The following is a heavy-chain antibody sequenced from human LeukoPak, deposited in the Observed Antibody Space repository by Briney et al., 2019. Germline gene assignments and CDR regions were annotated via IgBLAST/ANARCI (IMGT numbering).Heavy chain of an antibody. CDR1: GYTFTGYY. CDR2: INPNSGGT. J-gene: IGHJ4*02. Sequence: GASVKVSCKASGYTFTGYYMHWVRQAPGQGLEWMGWINPNSGGTNYAQKFQGRVTMTRDTSISTAYMELSRLRSDDTAVYYCARDAYTEVTPGVLENWGQGTLVTVSS. D-gene: IGHD4-23*01. V-gene: IGHV1-2*02. CDR3: ARDAYTEVTPGVLEN.